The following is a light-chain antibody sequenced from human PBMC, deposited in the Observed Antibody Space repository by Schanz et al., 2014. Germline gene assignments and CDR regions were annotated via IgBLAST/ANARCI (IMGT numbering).Light chain of an antibody. Sequence: EIVLTQSPGALSLSPGERATFSCRASQRVNTNFLAWYQQKPGQAPRLLIYSASRRATGIPERFSGSGSGTDFTLTISSLEPEDFAVYYCQQRSTVFGQGTRLEIK. CDR2: SAS. J-gene: IGKJ5*01. CDR3: QQRSTV. CDR1: QRVNTNF. V-gene: IGKV3D-20*02.